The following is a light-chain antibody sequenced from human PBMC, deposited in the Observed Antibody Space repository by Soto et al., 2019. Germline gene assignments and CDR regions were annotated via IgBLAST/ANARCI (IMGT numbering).Light chain of an antibody. CDR2: GAS. CDR3: QQYNGWALT. CDR1: QSVTSN. J-gene: IGKJ4*01. V-gene: IGKV3-15*01. Sequence: EIVMTQSPATLSVSPGERATLSCRASQSVTSNLAWYQQKPGQAPRLVIYGASTRATGTPARFSGSGSGTEFTLTISSLQSEDFALYYCQQYNGWALTFGGGTKVEI.